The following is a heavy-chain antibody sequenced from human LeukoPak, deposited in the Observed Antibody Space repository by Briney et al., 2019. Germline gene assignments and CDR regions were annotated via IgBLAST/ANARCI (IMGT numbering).Heavy chain of an antibody. CDR1: GGSISSGDYY. J-gene: IGHJ4*02. CDR2: IYYSGST. Sequence: SQTLSLTCTVSGGSISSGDYYWSWIRQPPGKGLEWIGYIYYSGSTYYNPSLKSRVTISVDTSKNQFSLKLGSVTAADTAVYYCARGRGKIFGVVIRHYFDYWGQGTLVTVSS. V-gene: IGHV4-30-4*08. D-gene: IGHD3-3*01. CDR3: ARGRGKIFGVVIRHYFDY.